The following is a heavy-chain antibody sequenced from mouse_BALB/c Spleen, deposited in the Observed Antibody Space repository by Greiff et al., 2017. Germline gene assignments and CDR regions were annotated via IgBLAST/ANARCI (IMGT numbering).Heavy chain of an antibody. CDR1: GFTFSSFG. CDR3: ARSGDYGSSYWYFDV. Sequence: EVMLVESGGGLVQPGGSRKLSCAASGFTFSSFGMHWVRQAPEKGLEWVAYISSGSSTIYYADTVKGRFTISRDNPKNTLFLQMTSLRSEDTAMYYCARSGDYGSSYWYFDVWGAGTTVTVSS. D-gene: IGHD1-1*01. V-gene: IGHV5-17*02. CDR2: ISSGSSTI. J-gene: IGHJ1*01.